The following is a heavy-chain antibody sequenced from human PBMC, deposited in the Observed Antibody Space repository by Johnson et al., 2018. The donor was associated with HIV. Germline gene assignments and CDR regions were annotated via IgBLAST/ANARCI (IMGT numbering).Heavy chain of an antibody. CDR3: ARAFEVGPSERVLDGFDI. CDR1: GFTFSSYP. D-gene: IGHD3-3*01. J-gene: IGHJ3*02. Sequence: VQLVESGGGLVQPGRSLRLSCAASGFTFSSYPVHWVRQAPGKGLEWVAVISYDATNKYYADSVKGRFTISRDNSKNTLYLQMNSLRPEDTAVYYCARAFEVGPSERVLDGFDIWGQGTMVAVSS. CDR2: ISYDATNK. V-gene: IGHV3-30-3*01.